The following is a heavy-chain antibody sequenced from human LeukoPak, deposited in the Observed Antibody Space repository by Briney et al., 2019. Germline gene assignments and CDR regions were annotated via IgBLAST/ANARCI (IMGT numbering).Heavy chain of an antibody. CDR3: ARDLYVWGSYRFSDY. Sequence: ASVKVSCKASGYTFTGYYMHWVRQAPGQGLEWMGWINPNSGGTNYAQKFQGRVTMTRDTSISTAYMELSRLRSDDTAVYYCARDLYVWGSYRFSDYWGQGTLVTVSS. CDR1: GYTFTGYY. CDR2: INPNSGGT. V-gene: IGHV1-2*02. D-gene: IGHD3-16*02. J-gene: IGHJ4*02.